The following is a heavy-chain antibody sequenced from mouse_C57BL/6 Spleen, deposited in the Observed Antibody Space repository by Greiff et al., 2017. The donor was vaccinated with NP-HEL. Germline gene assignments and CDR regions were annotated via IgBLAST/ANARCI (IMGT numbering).Heavy chain of an antibody. V-gene: IGHV3-6*01. CDR2: ISYDGSN. J-gene: IGHJ4*01. Sequence: DVKLQESGPGLVKPSQSLSLTCSVTGYSITSGYYWNWIRQFPGNKLEWMGYISYDGSNNYNPSLKNRISIIRDTSKNQFFLKLNSVTTEDTATYYCARAPYGGYMDYWGQGTSVTVSS. CDR3: ARAPYGGYMDY. CDR1: GYSITSGYY. D-gene: IGHD1-1*01.